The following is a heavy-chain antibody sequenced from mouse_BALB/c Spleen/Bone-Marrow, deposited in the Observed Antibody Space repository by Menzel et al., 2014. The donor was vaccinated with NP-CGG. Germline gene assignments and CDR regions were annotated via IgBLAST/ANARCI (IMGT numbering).Heavy chain of an antibody. CDR2: IDPSDSET. Sequence: VQLQQSGAELVKPGAPVKLSCKASGYTCTSYWMNWVKQRPGRGLEWIGRIDPSDSETHYNQKFKDKATLTVDKSSSTAYIQLSSLTSEDSAVYYCARSTGYYWYFDVWGAGTTVTVSS. V-gene: IGHV1-69*02. CDR3: ARSTGYYWYFDV. D-gene: IGHD2-2*01. CDR1: GYTCTSYW. J-gene: IGHJ1*01.